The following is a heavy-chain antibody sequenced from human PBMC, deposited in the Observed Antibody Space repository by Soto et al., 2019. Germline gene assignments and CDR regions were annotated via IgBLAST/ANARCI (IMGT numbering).Heavy chain of an antibody. CDR3: ARNWVGATEFDY. Sequence: QVQLVESGGGVVQPGRSLRLSCAASGFTFSSYAMHWVRQAPGKGLEWVAVISYDGSNKYYADSVKGRFTISRDNSKNTLYLQMTSLRAEDTAVYYCARNWVGATEFDYWGQGTLVTVSS. CDR1: GFTFSSYA. D-gene: IGHD1-26*01. J-gene: IGHJ4*02. CDR2: ISYDGSNK. V-gene: IGHV3-30-3*01.